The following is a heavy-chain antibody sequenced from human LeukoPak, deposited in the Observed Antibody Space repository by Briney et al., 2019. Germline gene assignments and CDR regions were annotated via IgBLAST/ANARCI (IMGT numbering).Heavy chain of an antibody. CDR2: ISGSGGST. CDR1: GFTFSSYA. V-gene: IGHV3-23*01. CDR3: AKGGAADYYYYGMDV. J-gene: IGHJ6*02. Sequence: GGSLRLSCAASGFTFSSYAMSWVRQAPGKGLEWVSAISGSGGSTYYADSVKGRLTISRDSSKNTLYLQMNSLRAEDTAVYYCAKGGAADYYYYGMDVWGQGTTVTVSS.